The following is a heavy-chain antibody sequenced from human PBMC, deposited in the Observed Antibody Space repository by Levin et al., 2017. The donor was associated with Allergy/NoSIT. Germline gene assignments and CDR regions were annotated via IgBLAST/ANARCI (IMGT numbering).Heavy chain of an antibody. CDR3: AANGDILTGSHY. J-gene: IGHJ4*02. CDR2: INWNGGST. Sequence: GESLKISCAASGFTFDDYGMSWVRQAPGKGLEWVSGINWNGGSTGYADSVKGRFTISRDNAKNSLYLQMNSLRAEDTALYYCAANGDILTGSHYWGQGTLVTVSS. V-gene: IGHV3-20*04. D-gene: IGHD3-9*01. CDR1: GFTFDDYG.